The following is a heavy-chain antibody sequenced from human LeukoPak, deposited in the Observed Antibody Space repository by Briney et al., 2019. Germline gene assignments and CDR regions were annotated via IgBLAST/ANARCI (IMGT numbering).Heavy chain of an antibody. CDR1: GFTFRNYG. D-gene: IGHD2-2*02. V-gene: IGHV3-33*01. Sequence: GGSLRLSCAASGFTFRNYGMHWVRQAPGKGLEWVAIIWYDGSKNYYADSVKGRFTISRDNFNNTLYLQMNSLRAEDTALYYCARAPYTTGRSFYFDSWGQGTLVTVSS. CDR3: ARAPYTTGRSFYFDS. J-gene: IGHJ4*02. CDR2: IWYDGSKN.